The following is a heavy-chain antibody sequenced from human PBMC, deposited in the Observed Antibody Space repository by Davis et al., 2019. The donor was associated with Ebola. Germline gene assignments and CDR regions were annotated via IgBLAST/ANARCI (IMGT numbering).Heavy chain of an antibody. V-gene: IGHV5-51*01. CDR1: GYSFPDYW. Sequence: GESLKISCEVSGYSFPDYWIAWVRQMPGKGLEWMGIIYPADSDTKYSPSFQGPITISVDQSISTAYLHWSSLKASDTAIYYCTRSISYRGSNSDYWGQGTLVTVSS. J-gene: IGHJ4*02. CDR3: TRSISYRGSNSDY. D-gene: IGHD4-23*01. CDR2: IYPADSDT.